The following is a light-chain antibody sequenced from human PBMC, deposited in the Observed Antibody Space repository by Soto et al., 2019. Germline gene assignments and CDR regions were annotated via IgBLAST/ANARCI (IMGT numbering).Light chain of an antibody. V-gene: IGKV4-1*01. CDR2: WAS. CDR3: QQYYSTPWT. Sequence: DIVITQSPDYLAVSLGERATINCKSSQSVLYSSNNKNYLAWYQQKPGQPPKLLIYWASTRESGVPDRFSGSGSGTDFTLTISSLQAEDVAVYYCQQYYSTPWTFGQGTKVDI. J-gene: IGKJ1*01. CDR1: QSVLYSSNNKNY.